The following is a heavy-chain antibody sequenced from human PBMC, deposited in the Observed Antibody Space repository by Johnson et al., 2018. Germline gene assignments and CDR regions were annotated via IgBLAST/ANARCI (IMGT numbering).Heavy chain of an antibody. Sequence: QLVEAGGGLIQPGRSLRLSCTFSVITFGTYSMSWVRQAPGKGLEWVSIIYSGGSTYYADTVKGRFTISRDNSKNTLFLQMNSLRAEDTAVYYRAKAGNDYWGQGTLVTVSS. CDR3: AKAGNDY. V-gene: IGHV3-53*01. J-gene: IGHJ4*02. CDR1: VITFGTYS. CDR2: IYSGGST.